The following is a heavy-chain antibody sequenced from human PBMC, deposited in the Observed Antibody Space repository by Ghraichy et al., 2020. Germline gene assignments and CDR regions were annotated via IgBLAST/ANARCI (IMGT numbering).Heavy chain of an antibody. Sequence: ASVKVSCKSSGYTFTGHYIHWVRQTPGQGLEWMGWINCNTGGTHYEGRFQGRVAMTRDTAISAAYMELRSLTSDDTAMYFCARVDRETFTSLDFWGQGTLVTVSS. CDR2: INCNTGGT. CDR3: ARVDRETFTSLDF. J-gene: IGHJ4*01. V-gene: IGHV1-2*02. CDR1: GYTFTGHY. D-gene: IGHD1-26*01.